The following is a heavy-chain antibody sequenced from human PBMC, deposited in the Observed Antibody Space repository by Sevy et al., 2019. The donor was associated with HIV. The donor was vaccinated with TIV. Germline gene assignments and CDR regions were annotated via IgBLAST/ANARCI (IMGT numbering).Heavy chain of an antibody. V-gene: IGHV3-7*03. CDR3: ARDHPSTAPFDY. Sequence: GGSLRLSCAASGFTFSNFWMSWVRQAPGKGLEFVANIKQDGSENFYADSVKGRFTISRDNGKNSLFLQMNNLRVEQTGVYYCARDHPSTAPFDYWGQGTLVTVSS. CDR1: GFTFSNFW. D-gene: IGHD2-21*02. J-gene: IGHJ4*02. CDR2: IKQDGSEN.